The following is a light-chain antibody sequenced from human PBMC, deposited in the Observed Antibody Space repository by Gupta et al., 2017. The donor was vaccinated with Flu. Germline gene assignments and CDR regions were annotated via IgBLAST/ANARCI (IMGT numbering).Light chain of an antibody. J-gene: IGLJ2*01. CDR2: DVS. V-gene: IGLV2-14*04. Sequence: GTSSDVGGYNYVSWYQQHPGKAPKLMIYDVSNRPSGVSNRFSGSKSGNTASLTISGLQAEDEADYYCSSYTSSSTVFGGGTKLTVL. CDR3: SSYTSSSTV. CDR1: SSDVGGYNY.